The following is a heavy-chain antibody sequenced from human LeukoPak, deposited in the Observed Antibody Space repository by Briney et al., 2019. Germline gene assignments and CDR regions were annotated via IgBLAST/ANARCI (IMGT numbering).Heavy chain of an antibody. D-gene: IGHD6-19*01. CDR2: IKQDGTER. Sequence: GGSLRLSCAASGFTFTTYWMSWVRQAPGKGLEWVANIKQDGTERYYVDSVKGRFTISRDNSKNTLYLEMNSLRAEDTAMYYCAKDRHYSSNLFDYWGQGTLVTVSS. CDR1: GFTFTTYW. J-gene: IGHJ4*02. V-gene: IGHV3-7*01. CDR3: AKDRHYSSNLFDY.